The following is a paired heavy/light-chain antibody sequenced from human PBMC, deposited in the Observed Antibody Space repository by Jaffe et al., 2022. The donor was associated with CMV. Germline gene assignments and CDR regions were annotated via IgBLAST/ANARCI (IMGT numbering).Heavy chain of an antibody. CDR1: GYTFTSYG. CDR3: ARDSDQYDYVWGSYRYSYAAFDI. V-gene: IGHV1-18*04. D-gene: IGHD3-16*02. J-gene: IGHJ3*02. Sequence: QVQLVQSGAEVKKPGASVKVSCKASGYTFTSYGISWVRQAPGQGLEWMGWISAYNGNTNYAQKLQGRVTMTTDTSTSTAYMELRSLRSDDTAVYYCARDSDQYDYVWGSYRYSYAAFDIWGQGTMVTVSS. CDR2: ISAYNGNT.
Light chain of an antibody. V-gene: IGLV3-21*04. CDR2: YDS. CDR3: QVWDSSSDHSGV. CDR1: NIGSKS. J-gene: IGLJ3*02. Sequence: SYVLTQPPSVSVAPGKTARITCGGNNIGSKSVHWYQQKPGQAPVLVIYYDSDRPSGIPERFSGSNSGNTATLTISRVEAGDEADYYCQVWDSSSDHSGVFGGGTKLTVL.